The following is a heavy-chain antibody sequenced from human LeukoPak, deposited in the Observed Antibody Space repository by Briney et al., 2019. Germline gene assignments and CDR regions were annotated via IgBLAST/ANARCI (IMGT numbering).Heavy chain of an antibody. V-gene: IGHV4-31*03. J-gene: IGHJ4*02. D-gene: IGHD4-17*01. CDR3: ARDRRPGNYGDYGGFDY. Sequence: SETLSLTCTVSDGSISGYYWSWIRQHPEKGLEWIGYISYSGSTYYNPSLKSRITISVDTSKNQFSLKLSSVTAADTAVYYCARDRRPGNYGDYGGFDYWGQGTLVTVSS. CDR2: ISYSGST. CDR1: DGSISGYY.